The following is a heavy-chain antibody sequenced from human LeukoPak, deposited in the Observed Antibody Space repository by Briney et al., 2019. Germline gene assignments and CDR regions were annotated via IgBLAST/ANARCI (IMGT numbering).Heavy chain of an antibody. Sequence: ASVKVSCKVSGYTLTELSMHWVRQAPGKGLEWMGGFDPEDGETIYAQKFQGRVTMTEDTSTDTAYVELSSLRSEDTAVYYCATDGYYSSGWSFDYWGQGTLVTVSS. V-gene: IGHV1-24*01. CDR2: FDPEDGET. D-gene: IGHD6-19*01. CDR1: GYTLTELS. J-gene: IGHJ4*02. CDR3: ATDGYYSSGWSFDY.